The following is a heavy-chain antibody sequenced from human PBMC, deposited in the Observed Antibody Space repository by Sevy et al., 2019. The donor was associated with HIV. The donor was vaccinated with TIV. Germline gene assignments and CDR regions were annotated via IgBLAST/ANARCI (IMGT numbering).Heavy chain of an antibody. V-gene: IGHV4-59*01. D-gene: IGHD6-13*01. J-gene: IGHJ4*02. Sequence: SETVSLTCTVSGGSISSYYWSWIRQPPGKGLEWIGYIYYSGSTNYNPSLKSRVTISVDTSKNQFSLKLSSVTAADTAVYYCARDMGIAAAGTRGGFDYWGQGTLVTVSS. CDR1: GGSISSYY. CDR3: ARDMGIAAAGTRGGFDY. CDR2: IYYSGST.